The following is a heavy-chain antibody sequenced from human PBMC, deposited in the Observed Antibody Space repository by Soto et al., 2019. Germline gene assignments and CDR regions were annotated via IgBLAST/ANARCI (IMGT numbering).Heavy chain of an antibody. J-gene: IGHJ6*02. V-gene: IGHV3-11*01. CDR1: GFTFSDYY. CDR3: ARKLAADYYDFWSGPHGMDV. Sequence: GGSLRLSCAASGFTFSDYYMSWIRQAPGKGLEWVSYISSSGSTIYYADSVKGRFTISRDNAKNSLYLQMNSLRAEDTAVYYCARKLAADYYDFWSGPHGMDVWGQGTTVTVSS. CDR2: ISSSGSTI. D-gene: IGHD3-3*01.